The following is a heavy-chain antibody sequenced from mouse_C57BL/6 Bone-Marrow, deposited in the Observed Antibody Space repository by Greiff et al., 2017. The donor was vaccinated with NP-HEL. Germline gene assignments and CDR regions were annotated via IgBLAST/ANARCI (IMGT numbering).Heavy chain of an antibody. CDR3: ARFELELFAY. CDR2: IYPRSGNT. D-gene: IGHD1-3*01. J-gene: IGHJ3*01. Sequence: VKLMESGAELARPGASVKLSCKASGYTFTSYGISWVKQRTGQGLEWIGEIYPRSGNTYYNEKFKGKATLTADKSSSTAYMELRSLTSEDSAVYFCARFELELFAYWGQGTLVTVSA. V-gene: IGHV1-81*01. CDR1: GYTFTSYG.